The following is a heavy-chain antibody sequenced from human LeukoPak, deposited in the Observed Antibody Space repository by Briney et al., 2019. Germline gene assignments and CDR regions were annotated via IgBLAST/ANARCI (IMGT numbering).Heavy chain of an antibody. D-gene: IGHD2-8*02. CDR3: AVRFIAEVLDYFDY. V-gene: IGHV1-2*02. Sequence: ASVKVSCKASGYTFTGYYMHWVRQAPGQGLEWMGWINPNSGGTNYAQKFQGRVTMTRDTSISTAYMELSRLRSDDTAVYYCAVRFIAEVLDYFDYWGQGTLVTVSS. CDR2: INPNSGGT. CDR1: GYTFTGYY. J-gene: IGHJ4*02.